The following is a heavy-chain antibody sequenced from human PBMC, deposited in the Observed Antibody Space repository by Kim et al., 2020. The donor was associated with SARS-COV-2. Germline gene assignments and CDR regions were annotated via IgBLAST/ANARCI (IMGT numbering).Heavy chain of an antibody. Sequence: SETLSITCTVSGGSISSYYWSWIRQPPGKGLEWIGYIYYSGSTNYNPSLKSRVTISVDTSKNQFSLKLSSVTAADTAVYYCARKAYYGSGFAAFDIWGQGTMVTVSS. J-gene: IGHJ3*02. CDR2: IYYSGST. CDR3: ARKAYYGSGFAAFDI. D-gene: IGHD3-10*01. CDR1: GGSISSYY. V-gene: IGHV4-59*13.